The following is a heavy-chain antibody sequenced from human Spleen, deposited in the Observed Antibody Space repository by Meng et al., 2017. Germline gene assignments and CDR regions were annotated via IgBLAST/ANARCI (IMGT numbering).Heavy chain of an antibody. CDR1: GFAFSIYA. J-gene: IGHJ1*01. D-gene: IGHD4-23*01. CDR3: ARDGDYGGNGRDFQH. V-gene: IGHV3-30*04. Sequence: GGSLRLSCAASGFAFSIYAMHWVRQAPGKGLEWVAIISYDGSNKYYADSVQGRFTISRDTSKNTLYLQMNSLRAEDTAVYYCARDGDYGGNGRDFQHWGQGTLVTVSS. CDR2: ISYDGSNK.